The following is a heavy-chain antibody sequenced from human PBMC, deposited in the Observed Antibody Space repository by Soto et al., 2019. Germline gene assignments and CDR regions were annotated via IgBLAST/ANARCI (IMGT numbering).Heavy chain of an antibody. J-gene: IGHJ4*02. V-gene: IGHV4-34*01. CDR3: ARTRRYFDWLVVGYFDY. CDR1: GGSFSGYY. Sequence: TSETLSLTCAVYGGSFSGYYWSWIRQPPGKGLEWIGEINHSGSTNYDPSLKSRVTISVDTSKNQFSLKLSSVTAADTAVYYCARTRRYFDWLVVGYFDYWGQGTLVTVSS. CDR2: INHSGST. D-gene: IGHD3-9*01.